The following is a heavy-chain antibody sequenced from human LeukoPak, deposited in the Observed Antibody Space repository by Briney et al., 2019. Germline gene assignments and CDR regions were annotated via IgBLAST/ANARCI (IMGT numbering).Heavy chain of an antibody. Sequence: GESLKISCKGSGYSFTSYWIGWVRQMPGKGLEWMGIIYPGDSDTRYSPSFRGQVTMSADKSIRTAYLQWSSLKASDTAMYYCARQIDRWGAFDIWGQGTMVTVSS. CDR3: ARQIDRWGAFDI. V-gene: IGHV5-51*01. J-gene: IGHJ3*02. CDR2: IYPGDSDT. D-gene: IGHD3-22*01. CDR1: GYSFTSYW.